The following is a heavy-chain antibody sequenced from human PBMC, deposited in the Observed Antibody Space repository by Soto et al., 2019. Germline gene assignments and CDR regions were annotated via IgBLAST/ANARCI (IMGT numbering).Heavy chain of an antibody. D-gene: IGHD1-26*01. CDR2: IIPIFGTA. CDR1: GCTFSSYA. V-gene: IGHV1-69*13. CDR3: ARVGGVRELPHYYFDY. J-gene: IGHJ4*02. Sequence: SVKVSCKASGCTFSSYAISCVRQAPGQGLEWMGGIIPIFGTADYAQKFQGRVTITADESTSTAYMELSSLRSEDTVVYYCARVGGVRELPHYYFDYWGQGTLVTVSS.